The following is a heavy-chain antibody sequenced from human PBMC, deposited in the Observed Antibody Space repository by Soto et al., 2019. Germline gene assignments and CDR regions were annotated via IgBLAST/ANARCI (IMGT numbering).Heavy chain of an antibody. CDR2: INPHSGGT. J-gene: IGHJ6*02. CDR1: GSTFTGYY. CDR3: ARGYSDLWCGFYGSADHHYGMAV. D-gene: IGHD3-3*01. Sequence: ASVKVSCLSSGSTFTGYYMHRARQAPGQEIEWMGWINPHSGGTNYAQKFQGWVTMTRDTAISTAYMERGRLRADDTAVEYCARGYSDLWCGFYGSADHHYGMAVSGQRTTVTGS. V-gene: IGHV1-2*04.